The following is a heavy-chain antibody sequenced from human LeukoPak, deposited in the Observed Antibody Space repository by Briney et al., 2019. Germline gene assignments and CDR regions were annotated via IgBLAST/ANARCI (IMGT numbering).Heavy chain of an antibody. CDR2: IYTSGST. Sequence: SQTLSLTCTVSGGSISSGSYYWSWSRQPAGKGLKWIGRIYTSGSTNYNPSLKSRVTISVDTSKNQFSLKLSSVTAADTAVYYCARGLDKFTLMPGYWGQGILVTVSS. V-gene: IGHV4-61*02. D-gene: IGHD2-2*01. CDR1: GGSISSGSYY. CDR3: ARGLDKFTLMPGY. J-gene: IGHJ4*02.